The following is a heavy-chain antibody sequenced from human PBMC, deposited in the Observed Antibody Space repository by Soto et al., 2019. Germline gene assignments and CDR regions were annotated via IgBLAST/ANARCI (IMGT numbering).Heavy chain of an antibody. CDR1: GGTVASSHW. Sequence: HVQLQESGPRLVKTSGALSLTCGVSGGTVASSHWWRWVRQSPGGGLEWIGNVYHTGDTNFNPSLQRRVTISVAKSNNQFSLRLKSLTAADTAVYFCAREIVTAGGKNYFDPWGAGTLFTVSS. J-gene: IGHJ5*02. D-gene: IGHD2-21*02. CDR3: AREIVTAGGKNYFDP. CDR2: VYHTGDT. V-gene: IGHV4-4*02.